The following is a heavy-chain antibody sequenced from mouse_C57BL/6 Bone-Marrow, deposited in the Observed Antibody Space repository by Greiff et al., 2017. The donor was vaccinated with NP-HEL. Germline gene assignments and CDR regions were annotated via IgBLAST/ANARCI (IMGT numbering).Heavy chain of an antibody. CDR2: IYPRDGST. Sequence: VQLQESDAELVKPGASVKISCKVSGYTFTDYTIHWMKQRPEQGLEWIGYIYPRDGSTKYNEKFKGKATLTADKSSSTAYMQLNSLTSEVSAVYFGVIYSDGYYEAWFAYWGQGTLVTVSA. J-gene: IGHJ3*01. CDR3: VIYSDGYYEAWFAY. V-gene: IGHV1-78*01. CDR1: GYTFTDYT. D-gene: IGHD2-3*01.